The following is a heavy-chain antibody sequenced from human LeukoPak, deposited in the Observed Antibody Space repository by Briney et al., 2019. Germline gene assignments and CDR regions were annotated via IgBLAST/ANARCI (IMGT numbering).Heavy chain of an antibody. Sequence: SETLSLTCIVSGGSISSSSYYWGWIRQPPGKGLEWIGSIYYSGSTYYNPSLKSRVTISVDTSKNQFSLKLSSVTAADTAVYYCARHRYYYDNWGQGTLVTVSS. CDR3: ARHRYYYDN. CDR1: GGSISSSSYY. V-gene: IGHV4-39*01. J-gene: IGHJ4*02. CDR2: IYYSGST. D-gene: IGHD1-14*01.